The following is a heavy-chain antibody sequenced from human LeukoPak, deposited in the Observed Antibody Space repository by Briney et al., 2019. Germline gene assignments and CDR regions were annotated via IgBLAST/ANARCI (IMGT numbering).Heavy chain of an antibody. Sequence: PGGSLRLSCAASGFTVSSNYMSWVRQAPGKGLEWVLVIYSGGSTYYADSVKGRFTISRDNSKNTLYLQMNSLRAEDTAVYYCARDMGGYYGSGSYFDYWGQGTLVTVSS. CDR3: ARDMGGYYGSGSYFDY. D-gene: IGHD3-10*01. V-gene: IGHV3-66*01. CDR1: GFTVSSNY. J-gene: IGHJ4*02. CDR2: IYSGGST.